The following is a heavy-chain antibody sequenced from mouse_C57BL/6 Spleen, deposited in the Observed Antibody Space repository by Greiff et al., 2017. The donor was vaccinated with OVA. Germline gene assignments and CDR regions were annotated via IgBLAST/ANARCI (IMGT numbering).Heavy chain of an antibody. J-gene: IGHJ2*01. CDR2: ISSGSSTI. CDR1: GFTFSDYG. CDR3: ARGVLYYYGSSYYFDY. V-gene: IGHV5-17*01. Sequence: DVMLVESGGGLVKPGGSLKLSCAASGFTFSDYGMHWVRQAPEKGLEWVAYISSGSSTIYYADTVKGRFTISRDNAKNTLFLQMTSLRSEDTAMYYCARGVLYYYGSSYYFDYWGQGTTLTVSS. D-gene: IGHD1-1*01.